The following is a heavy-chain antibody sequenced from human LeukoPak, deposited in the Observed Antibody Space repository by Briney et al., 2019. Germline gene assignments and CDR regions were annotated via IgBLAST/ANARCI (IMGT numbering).Heavy chain of an antibody. D-gene: IGHD2-15*01. Sequence: GESLKISCKGSGYSFTSYWIGWVRQMPGKGLEWMGIIYPGDSDARYSPSFEGQVTISVDKSISTAYLQWSSLKASDTAMYYCARQEKSCSGGSCYSDVWGQGTRVTVSS. V-gene: IGHV5-51*01. CDR1: GYSFTSYW. CDR3: ARQEKSCSGGSCYSDV. J-gene: IGHJ6*02. CDR2: IYPGDSDA.